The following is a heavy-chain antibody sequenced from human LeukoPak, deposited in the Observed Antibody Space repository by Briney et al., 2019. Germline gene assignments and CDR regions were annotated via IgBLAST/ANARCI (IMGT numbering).Heavy chain of an antibody. CDR1: GYTFTSYG. CDR2: INPSGGTT. J-gene: IGHJ5*02. V-gene: IGHV1-46*01. Sequence: ASVKVSCKASGYTFTSYGISWVRQAPGQGLEWMGIINPSGGTTNYAQKFRGRVTMTRDMSTSTDYMELSSLRSEDTAIYYCARDNSVGDNAWWFDPWGQGTLVTVSS. D-gene: IGHD1-26*01. CDR3: ARDNSVGDNAWWFDP.